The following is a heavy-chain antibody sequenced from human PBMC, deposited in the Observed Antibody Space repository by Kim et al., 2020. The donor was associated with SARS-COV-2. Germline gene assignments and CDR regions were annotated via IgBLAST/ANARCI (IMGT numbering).Heavy chain of an antibody. V-gene: IGHV4-59*01. CDR1: GGSISSYY. CDR3: ARVLSNDWESYYYYYYGMDV. J-gene: IGHJ6*02. D-gene: IGHD3-16*01. Sequence: SETLSLTCTVSGGSISSYYWSWIRQPPGKGLEWIGYIYYSGSTNYNPSLKSRVTISVDTSKNQFSLKLSSVTAADTAVYYCARVLSNDWESYYYYYYGMDVWGQGTTVTVSS. CDR2: IYYSGST.